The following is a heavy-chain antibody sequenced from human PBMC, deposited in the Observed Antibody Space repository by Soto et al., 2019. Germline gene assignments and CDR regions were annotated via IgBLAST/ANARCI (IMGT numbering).Heavy chain of an antibody. V-gene: IGHV7-4-1*01. Sequence: QVQLVQSGSELKKPGASVKGSCKASGYTFTSYAMNWVRQAPGQGLEWMGWINSNTGNPTYAQGFTGRFVFSVDTSVSTAYLQICSLKAEDTAVYYCARESWGITIFGVPHVNWFDPWGQGTLVTVSS. CDR3: ARESWGITIFGVPHVNWFDP. D-gene: IGHD3-3*01. CDR1: GYTFTSYA. CDR2: INSNTGNP. J-gene: IGHJ5*02.